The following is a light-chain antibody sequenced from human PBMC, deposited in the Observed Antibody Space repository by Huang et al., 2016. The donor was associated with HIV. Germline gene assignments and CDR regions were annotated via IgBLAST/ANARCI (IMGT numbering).Light chain of an antibody. Sequence: EIVLTQSPGTLSLSPGERATLSCRASQSVSSSYLAWYQQNPGQAPRLRFYGASSRATGIPDRFSGSGSGTDFTLTISRLEPEDFAVYYCQQYDSSPWTFGQGTKVEIK. V-gene: IGKV3-20*01. CDR2: GAS. J-gene: IGKJ1*01. CDR1: QSVSSSY. CDR3: QQYDSSPWT.